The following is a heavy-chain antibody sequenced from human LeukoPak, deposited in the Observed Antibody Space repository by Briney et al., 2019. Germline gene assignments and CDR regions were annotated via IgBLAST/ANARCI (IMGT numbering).Heavy chain of an antibody. CDR1: GFTFSSYA. D-gene: IGHD3-10*01. Sequence: QTGGSLRLSCAASGFTFSSYAMSWVRQAPGMGLEWVSAISGSGGSTYYADSVKGRFTISRDNSKNTLYLQMNSLRAEDTAVYYCAKETLWFGELSAFDYWGQGTLVTVSS. CDR2: ISGSGGST. CDR3: AKETLWFGELSAFDY. J-gene: IGHJ4*02. V-gene: IGHV3-23*01.